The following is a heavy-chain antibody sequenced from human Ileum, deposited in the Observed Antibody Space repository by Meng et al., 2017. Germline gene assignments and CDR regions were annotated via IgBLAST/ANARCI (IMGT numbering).Heavy chain of an antibody. CDR1: GFSFSTSW. J-gene: IGHJ4*02. CDR2: IDQGGSNK. Sequence: GESLKISCAASGFSFSTSWMSWVRQAPGKGLEWVANIDQGGSNKYYVSPVKGRFPISRDNAENSVSLQMSNLRAEDTAVYYCARGFGTDYWGQGTLVTVSS. V-gene: IGHV3-7*01. CDR3: ARGFGTDY. D-gene: IGHD3-10*01.